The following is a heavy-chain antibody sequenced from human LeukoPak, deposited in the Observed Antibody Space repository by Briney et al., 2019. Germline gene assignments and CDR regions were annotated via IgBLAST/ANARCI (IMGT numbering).Heavy chain of an antibody. D-gene: IGHD1-26*01. Sequence: ASVKVSCKASGYTFTSYAMNWVRQAPGQGLEWMGWINTNTGNPTYAQGFTGRFVFSLDTSVSTAYLQISSLKAEDTAVYYCARSPARVGAKYSGSLWGQGTLVTVSS. CDR3: ARSPARVGAKYSGSL. CDR1: GYTFTSYA. CDR2: INTNTGNP. V-gene: IGHV7-4-1*02. J-gene: IGHJ4*02.